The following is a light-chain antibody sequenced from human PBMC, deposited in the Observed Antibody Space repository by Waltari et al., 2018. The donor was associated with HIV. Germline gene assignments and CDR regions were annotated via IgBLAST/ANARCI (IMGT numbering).Light chain of an antibody. CDR1: SSDIGGYDF. CDR3: SSYAGNYNLV. J-gene: IGLJ3*02. V-gene: IGLV2-8*01. CDR2: EVY. Sequence: QSALTQPPSASGSPGQSVTISCTGSSSDIGGYDFVSWFQQHPGKAPKLVIYEVYKRPSGVPDRFSGSKSGNTASLTVSVLQAEDEAYYHCSSYAGNYNLVFGGGTNLTVL.